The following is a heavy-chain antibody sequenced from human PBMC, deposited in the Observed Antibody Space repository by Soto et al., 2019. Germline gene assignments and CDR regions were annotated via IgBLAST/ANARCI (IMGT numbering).Heavy chain of an antibody. D-gene: IGHD5-12*01. J-gene: IGHJ6*03. CDR2: INPNGGVT. CDR1: GDTFNDYY. V-gene: IGHV1-2*04. CDR3: ARESGGATATLDYYYFYMDV. Sequence: QVQLVQSGAEVKKPGASVTVSCRSSGDTFNDYYIHWVRQAPGQGLEWMGWINPNGGVTKYAQKFQGWVNMTRDTSIRTVYMQLSRLRSDDTAVYYWARESGGATATLDYYYFYMDVWGTGTTVTVSS.